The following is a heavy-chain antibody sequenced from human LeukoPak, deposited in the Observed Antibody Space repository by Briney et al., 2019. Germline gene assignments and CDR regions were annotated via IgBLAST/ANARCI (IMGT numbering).Heavy chain of an antibody. CDR2: IRCSGGNT. CDR1: GFTFSSYG. Sequence: PGGSLRLSCAASGFTFSSYGMRWVRQAPGKGLEWVAAIRCSGGNTYYADSVKGRFTISRDNSKNTLYLQMNSVRAEDTAVYYCAEGVRVGVPYYFDYWGEGTLVTVS. J-gene: IGHJ4*02. CDR3: AEGVRVGVPYYFDY. D-gene: IGHD2-8*01. V-gene: IGHV3-23*01.